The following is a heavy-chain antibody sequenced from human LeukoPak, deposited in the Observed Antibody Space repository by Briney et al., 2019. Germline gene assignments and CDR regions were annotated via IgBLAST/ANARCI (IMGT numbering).Heavy chain of an antibody. V-gene: IGHV4-59*01. D-gene: IGHD5-12*01. Sequence: SETLSLTCTVSGGSISSYYWSWIRQPPGKGLEWIGHIYYSGSTNYNPSLKSRVTISVDTSKNQFSLKLSSVTAADTAVYYCARRNGYEFDYWGQGTLVTVSS. CDR1: GGSISSYY. J-gene: IGHJ4*02. CDR2: IYYSGST. CDR3: ARRNGYEFDY.